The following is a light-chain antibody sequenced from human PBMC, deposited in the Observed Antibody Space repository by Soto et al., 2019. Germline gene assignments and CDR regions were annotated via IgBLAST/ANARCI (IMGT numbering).Light chain of an antibody. CDR3: CSYAGSSTYV. CDR2: EVN. Sequence: QSALTQPASVSGSPGQSITISCTGTSSDVGTYHLVSWYQQHPGKAPKLMIYEVNKRPSGVSNRFSGSKSGNTASLTISGLQAEDEADYYCCSYAGSSTYVFGTGTKLTVL. J-gene: IGLJ1*01. CDR1: SSDVGTYHL. V-gene: IGLV2-23*02.